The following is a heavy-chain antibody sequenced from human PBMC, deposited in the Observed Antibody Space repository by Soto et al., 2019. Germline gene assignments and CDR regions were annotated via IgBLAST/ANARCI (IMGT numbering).Heavy chain of an antibody. CDR1: GYTFTSDG. J-gene: IGHJ4*02. V-gene: IGHV1-18*01. D-gene: IGHD2-15*01. CDR2: ISAYNGNT. CDR3: VVAAQPYYFDY. Sequence: QVQLVQSGAEVKKPGASVKVSCKASGYTFTSDGSSWVRQAPGQGLEWMGWISAYNGNTNDAQKLQGRVTMTTDTSTTTAYMELRSLRSDDTAVYYCVVAAQPYYFDYWGQGTLVTVSS.